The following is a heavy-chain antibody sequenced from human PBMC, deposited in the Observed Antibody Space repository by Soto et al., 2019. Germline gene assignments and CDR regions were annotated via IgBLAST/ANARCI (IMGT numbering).Heavy chain of an antibody. J-gene: IGHJ4*02. CDR3: ARGRNSGVIFGSIAAGAPLDY. CDR1: GVSISSGGYY. V-gene: IGHV4-31*03. D-gene: IGHD6-6*01. Sequence: SETLSLTCTVSGVSISSGGYYWSWIRQHPGKGLEWIGYIYYSGSTYYNPSLKSRVTISVDTSKNQFSLKLSPVTAADTAVYYCARGRNSGVIFGSIAAGAPLDYWGQGTLVTVSS. CDR2: IYYSGST.